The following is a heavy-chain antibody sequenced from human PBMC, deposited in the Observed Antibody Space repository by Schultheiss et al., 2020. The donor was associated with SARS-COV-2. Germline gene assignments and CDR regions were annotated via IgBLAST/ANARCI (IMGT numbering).Heavy chain of an antibody. Sequence: GGSLRLSCAASGFTFSTYGMHWVRQAPGKGLEWVANIWYDGSNKYYADSVKGRFSISRDNSKNTLYLQMSSLRVEDTAVYFCASYGYCSSTTCYPSHWGRGTPVTVSS. V-gene: IGHV3-33*01. CDR1: GFTFSTYG. D-gene: IGHD2-2*01. CDR2: IWYDGSNK. J-gene: IGHJ4*02. CDR3: ASYGYCSSTTCYPSH.